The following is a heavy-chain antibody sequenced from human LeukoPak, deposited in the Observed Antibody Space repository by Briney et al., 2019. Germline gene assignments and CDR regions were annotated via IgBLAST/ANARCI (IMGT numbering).Heavy chain of an antibody. CDR2: ISPNSGGT. J-gene: IGHJ4*02. V-gene: IGHV1-2*02. D-gene: IGHD1-26*01. CDR1: GYTFTGYY. Sequence: GASVKVSCKASGYTFTGYYMHWVRQAPGQGLEWMGWISPNSGGTNYAQKFQGRVTMTRDTSISTAYMELSRLRSDDTAVYYCASLPVADGELFDYWGQGTLVTVSS. CDR3: ASLPVADGELFDY.